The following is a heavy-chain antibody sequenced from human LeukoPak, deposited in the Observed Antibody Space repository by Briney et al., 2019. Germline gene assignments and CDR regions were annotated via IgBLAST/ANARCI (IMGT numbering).Heavy chain of an antibody. CDR3: ARTYDSSGYYYYGMDV. CDR1: GYTFTSYD. J-gene: IGHJ6*02. D-gene: IGHD3-22*01. CDR2: MNPNSGNT. V-gene: IGHV1-8*01. Sequence: ASVKVSCKASGYTFTSYDINWVRQAIGQGLEWMGWMNPNSGNTGYAQKFQGRVTMTRNTSISTAYMELSSLRSEDTAVYYCARTYDSSGYYYYGMDVWGQGTTVTVSS.